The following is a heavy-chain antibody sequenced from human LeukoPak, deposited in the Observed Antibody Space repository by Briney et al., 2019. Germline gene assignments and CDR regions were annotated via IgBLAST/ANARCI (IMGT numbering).Heavy chain of an antibody. D-gene: IGHD3-22*01. CDR2: ISGSGGST. CDR3: AKDRAPVYYDSSGYLDAFDI. Sequence: TGGSLRLSCAASGFTFRSHAMSWVRQAPGKGLEWVSAISGSGGSTYYADSVKGRFTISRDNSKNTLYLQMNSLRAEDTAVYYCAKDRAPVYYDSSGYLDAFDIWGQGTMVTVSS. CDR1: GFTFRSHA. V-gene: IGHV3-23*01. J-gene: IGHJ3*02.